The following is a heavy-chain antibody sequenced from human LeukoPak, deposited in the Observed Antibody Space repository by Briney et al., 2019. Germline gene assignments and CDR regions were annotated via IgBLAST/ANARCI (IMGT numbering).Heavy chain of an antibody. D-gene: IGHD3-16*01. CDR3: ASSTYYDYRTDY. J-gene: IGHJ4*02. CDR2: IEYSSSSI. Sequence: SGGSLRLSCAASGFTFSSYSMNWVRQAPGKGLEWGSYIEYSSSSIYYADSVKGRFTISRDNAKNSLYLQMNSLRAEATAVYYCASSTYYDYRTDYWGQGTLVTVSS. V-gene: IGHV3-48*01. CDR1: GFTFSSYS.